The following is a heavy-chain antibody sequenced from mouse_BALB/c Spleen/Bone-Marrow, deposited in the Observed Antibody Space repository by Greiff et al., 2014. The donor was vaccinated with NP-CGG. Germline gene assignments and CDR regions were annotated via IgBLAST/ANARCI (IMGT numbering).Heavy chain of an antibody. D-gene: IGHD2-10*01. J-gene: IGHJ4*01. V-gene: IGHV1-67*01. CDR1: GYTFTDYA. CDR2: ISTYSGNT. CDR3: ARSYYGNYYAMDY. Sequence: LQESGPELVRPGVSVKISCKGSGYTFTDYAMHWVKQSHAKSLEWIGVISTYSGNTNYNQKFEGKATMTVDKSSSTAYMELARLTSEDSAIYYCARSYYGNYYAMDYWGQGTSVTVSS.